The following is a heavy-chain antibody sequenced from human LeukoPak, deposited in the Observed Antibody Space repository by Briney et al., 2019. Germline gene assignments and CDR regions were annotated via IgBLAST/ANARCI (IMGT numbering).Heavy chain of an antibody. CDR2: INPNSGGT. J-gene: IGHJ4*02. Sequence: ASVKVSCKASGYTVTRYYMHLVRQAPGHGLQWMGWINPNSGGTNYAQKFQGRVTMTRDTSISTAYMELSRLRSDDTAVYYCARADSSGYQFVYWGQGTLVTVSS. CDR3: ARADSSGYQFVY. V-gene: IGHV1-2*02. D-gene: IGHD3-22*01. CDR1: GYTVTRYY.